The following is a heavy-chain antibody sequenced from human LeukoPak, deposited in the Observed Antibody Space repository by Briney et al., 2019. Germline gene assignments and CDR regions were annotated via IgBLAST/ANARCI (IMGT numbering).Heavy chain of an antibody. CDR1: GGSFSGYY. CDR3: ARVSGGTGQ. CDR2: INHSVSL. Sequence: SETLSLTCPVSGGSFSGYYWSWIRQPPGKGLEWIGEINHSVSLNYNASLQRRVSIPQDTSNNQLSLKLTSVTASDTALYFWARVSGGTGQWGQGTLVTLLS. V-gene: IGHV4-34*01. J-gene: IGHJ4*02. D-gene: IGHD3/OR15-3a*01.